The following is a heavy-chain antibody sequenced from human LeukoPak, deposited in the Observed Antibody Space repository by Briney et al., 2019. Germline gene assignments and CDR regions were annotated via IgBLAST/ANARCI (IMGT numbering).Heavy chain of an antibody. D-gene: IGHD3-10*01. CDR2: ISGSGGST. Sequence: GGSLRLSCAASGFTFSSYAMSWVRQAPGKGLEWVSAISGSGGSTYYADSVKGRFTISRDNSKNTLYLQMNSLRAEDTAVYYSAKVPGRLIRGVIPAFDYWGQGTLVTVSS. J-gene: IGHJ4*02. CDR3: AKVPGRLIRGVIPAFDY. CDR1: GFTFSSYA. V-gene: IGHV3-23*01.